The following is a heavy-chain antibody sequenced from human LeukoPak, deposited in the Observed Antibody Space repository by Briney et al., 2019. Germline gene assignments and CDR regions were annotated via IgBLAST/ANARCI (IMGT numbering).Heavy chain of an antibody. Sequence: PGGSLRLSCAASGFTFSSYGMHWVRQAPGKGLEWVAFIRYDGSNKYYADSVKGRFTISRDNSKNTLYLQMNSLRAEDTAVYYCAKEGVEMATIDYYYYMDVWGKGTTVTVSS. CDR3: AKEGVEMATIDYYYYMDV. CDR2: IRYDGSNK. J-gene: IGHJ6*03. CDR1: GFTFSSYG. D-gene: IGHD5-24*01. V-gene: IGHV3-30*02.